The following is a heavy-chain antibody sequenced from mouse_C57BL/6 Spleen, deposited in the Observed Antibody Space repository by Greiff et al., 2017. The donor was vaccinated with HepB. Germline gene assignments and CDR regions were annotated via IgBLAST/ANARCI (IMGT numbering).Heavy chain of an antibody. J-gene: IGHJ2*01. D-gene: IGHD4-1*01. CDR2: IYPGSGNT. V-gene: IGHV1-76*01. CDR3: ARGNWDGSLDY. CDR1: GYTFTDYY. Sequence: VQLQQSGAELVRPGASVKLSCKASGYTFTDYYINWVKQRPGQGLEWIARIYPGSGNTYYNEKFKGKATLTAEKSSSTAYMQLSSLTSEDSAVYFCARGNWDGSLDYWGQGTTLTVSS.